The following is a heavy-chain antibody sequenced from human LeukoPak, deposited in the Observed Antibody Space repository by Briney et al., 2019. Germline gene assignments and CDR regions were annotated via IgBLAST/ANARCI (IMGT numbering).Heavy chain of an antibody. J-gene: IGHJ5*02. D-gene: IGHD5-18*01. CDR1: GGPFSGYY. CDR2: INHSGST. CDR3: ARDRRGYSYGYSWFDP. Sequence: SETLSLTCAVYGGPFSGYYWSWIRQPPGKGLEWIGEINHSGSTNYNPSLKSRVTISVDTSKNQFSLKLSSVTAADTAVYYCARDRRGYSYGYSWFDPWGQGTLVTVSS. V-gene: IGHV4-34*01.